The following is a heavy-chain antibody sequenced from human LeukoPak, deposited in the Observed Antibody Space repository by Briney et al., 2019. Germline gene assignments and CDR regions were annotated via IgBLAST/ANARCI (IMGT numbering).Heavy chain of an antibody. D-gene: IGHD3-9*01. Sequence: GASVKVSCKVSGYTLTELSMHWVRQAPGQGLEWLGWINPNSGDTNYAQKFQGRVTMTRDTSITTVYMELRSLRSDDTAVYYCASPAGSNYDVLTGPGYCDYWGQGTLVTVSS. CDR3: ASPAGSNYDVLTGPGYCDY. V-gene: IGHV1-2*02. CDR1: GYTLTELS. CDR2: INPNSGDT. J-gene: IGHJ4*02.